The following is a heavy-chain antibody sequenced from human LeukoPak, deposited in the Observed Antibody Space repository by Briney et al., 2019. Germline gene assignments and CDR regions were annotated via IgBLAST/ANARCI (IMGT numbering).Heavy chain of an antibody. J-gene: IGHJ4*02. CDR2: MAPSGSQK. CDR1: GFTFNRSW. V-gene: IGHV3-7*01. CDR3: AIWASGNY. Sequence: GGSLRLSCAASGFTFNRSWLNWVRQAPGRGLEWVANMAPSGSQKRYVDSVKGRFTISKDNPGTSLYLEMNSLRTEDTAIYYCAIWASGNYWGQGTLVTVSS. D-gene: IGHD3-10*01.